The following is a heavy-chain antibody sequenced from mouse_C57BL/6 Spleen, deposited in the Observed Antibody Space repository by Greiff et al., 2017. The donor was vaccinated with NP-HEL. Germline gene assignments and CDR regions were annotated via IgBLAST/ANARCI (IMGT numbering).Heavy chain of an antibody. V-gene: IGHV1-26*01. Sequence: VQLQQSGPELVKPGASVKISCKASGYTFTDYYMNWVKQSHGKSLEWIGDINPNNGGTSYNQKFKGKATLTVDKSSSTAYMELRSLTSEDSAVYYCAGLRYWFAYWGQGTLVTVSA. D-gene: IGHD1-1*01. CDR3: AGLRYWFAY. J-gene: IGHJ3*01. CDR2: INPNNGGT. CDR1: GYTFTDYY.